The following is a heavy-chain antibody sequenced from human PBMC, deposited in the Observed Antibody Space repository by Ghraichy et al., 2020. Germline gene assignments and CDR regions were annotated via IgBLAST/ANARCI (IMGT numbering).Heavy chain of an antibody. J-gene: IGHJ6*02. Sequence: GGSLRLSCAASGFTFSSYAMNWVRQAPGKGLEWVSSISTRSTYKNYAASVKGRFTVSRDNAKNSLFLQMDSLRADDTAVYYCARDVGFDNSAGGLDVWGHGTWFIVSS. CDR1: GFTFSSYA. D-gene: IGHD4-23*01. CDR2: ISTRSTYK. CDR3: ARDVGFDNSAGGLDV. V-gene: IGHV3-21*01.